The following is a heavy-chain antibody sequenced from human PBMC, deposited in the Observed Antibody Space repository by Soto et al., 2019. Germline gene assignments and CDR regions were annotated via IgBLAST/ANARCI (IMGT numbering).Heavy chain of an antibody. CDR3: ARGGIILGGAATLPLAY. D-gene: IGHD2-15*01. Sequence: EVQLVESGGGLVKPGGSLRLACAASGFPFSSHSMFWVRQAPGKGLEWVSSISGSSDYIFYADSVKGRFTIFRDNAKNSLFSQMISLRAEDTAMYHCARGGIILGGAATLPLAYWGQGNLVTVSS. CDR1: GFPFSSHS. CDR2: ISGSSDYI. V-gene: IGHV3-21*01. J-gene: IGHJ4*02.